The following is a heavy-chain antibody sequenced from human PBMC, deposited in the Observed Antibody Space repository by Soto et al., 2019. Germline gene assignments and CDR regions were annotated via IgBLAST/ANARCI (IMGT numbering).Heavy chain of an antibody. V-gene: IGHV3-48*02. CDR1: GFTFRSHS. D-gene: IGHD4-17*01. CDR2: ISLTGDTI. Sequence: PGGSLRLSCAASGFTFRSHSINWVRQAPGKGLEWISYISLTGDTIYYADSVRGRFTISRDNAKNSLYLQMNSLRDEDTAVYFCARDYGDSFRYFDLWGRGTLVTVSS. CDR3: ARDYGDSFRYFDL. J-gene: IGHJ2*01.